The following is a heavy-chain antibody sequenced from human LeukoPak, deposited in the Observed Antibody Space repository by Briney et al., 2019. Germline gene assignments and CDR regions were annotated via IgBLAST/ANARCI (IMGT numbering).Heavy chain of an antibody. D-gene: IGHD6-19*01. Sequence: PGRSLRLSCAASGFTFNSYAVHWVRQAPGKGLEWVAVISYDGSNKYYADSVKGRFTISRDNSKNTVYLQMNSLRPEDTAVYYCAKGVFSGWYGTHAFDIWGQGTMVTVSS. CDR1: GFTFNSYA. V-gene: IGHV3-30-3*01. CDR3: AKGVFSGWYGTHAFDI. J-gene: IGHJ3*02. CDR2: ISYDGSNK.